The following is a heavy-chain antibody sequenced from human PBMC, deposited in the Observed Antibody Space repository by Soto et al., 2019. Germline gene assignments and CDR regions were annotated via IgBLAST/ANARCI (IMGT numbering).Heavy chain of an antibody. CDR2: ISGSGGST. CDR3: AKSHAFRYYDISYYLGY. D-gene: IGHD3-22*01. Sequence: EVQLLESGGGLVQPGGSLRLSCAASGFTFSSYAMSWVRQAPGKGLEWVSAISGSGGSTSYAYSVKGRFTISRDNSKHTLYHQRNSMRADDTAVSYCAKSHAFRYYDISYYLGYWGQVTRVTVSS. V-gene: IGHV3-23*01. CDR1: GFTFSSYA. J-gene: IGHJ4*02.